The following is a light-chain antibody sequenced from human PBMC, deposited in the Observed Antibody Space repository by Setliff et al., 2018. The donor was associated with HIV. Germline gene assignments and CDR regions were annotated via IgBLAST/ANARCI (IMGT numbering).Light chain of an antibody. CDR3: SSCSAINTQI. J-gene: IGLJ1*01. CDR2: GVY. V-gene: IGLV2-14*01. Sequence: QSALTQPASVSGSPGQSITISCTGSSSDIGGYQFVSWYKHHPGKAPKLMIYGVYYRPSGVSNRFSGSKSGSTASLTISGLQAEDEADYYCSSCSAINTQIFGTGTKVTVL. CDR1: SSDIGGYQF.